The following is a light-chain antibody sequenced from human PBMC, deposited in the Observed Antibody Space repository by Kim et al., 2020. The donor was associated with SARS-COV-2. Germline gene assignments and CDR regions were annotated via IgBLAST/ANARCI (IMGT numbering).Light chain of an antibody. V-gene: IGLV3-19*01. Sequence: SSELTQDPAVSVALGQTVRITCQGDSLRSYYATWYQQKPGQAPILVIYGKNNRPSGIPDRFSGSSSGNTASLTITGTQAVDEADYYCNSRDSNDNVVFGG. J-gene: IGLJ2*01. CDR2: GKN. CDR1: SLRSYY. CDR3: NSRDSNDNVV.